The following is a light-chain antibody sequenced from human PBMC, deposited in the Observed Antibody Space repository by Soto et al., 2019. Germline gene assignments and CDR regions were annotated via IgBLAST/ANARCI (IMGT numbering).Light chain of an antibody. CDR3: QQYNNWPRT. CDR1: QSVSSSY. CDR2: GAS. Sequence: EIVLTQSPATLSLSPGERATLSFSASQSVSSSYLAWYQQKPGQAPRLLIYGASSRATGIPDRFSGSGSGTEFTLTISSLQSEDFAVYYCQQYNNWPRTFGQGTKVDIK. J-gene: IGKJ1*01. V-gene: IGKV3D-15*01.